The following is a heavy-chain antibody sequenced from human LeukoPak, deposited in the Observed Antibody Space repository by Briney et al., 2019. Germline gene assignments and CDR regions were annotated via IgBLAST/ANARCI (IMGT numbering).Heavy chain of an antibody. V-gene: IGHV1-2*02. CDR3: ARGVSSRYYDFWSGYDDAFDI. D-gene: IGHD3-3*01. Sequence: ASVKVSCKASGYTFTDYYIHWVRQAPGQGLEWMGWINPNSGGTNYAQKFQGRVTMTRDTSISTAYMELSRLRSDDTAVYYCARGVSSRYYDFWSGYDDAFDIWGQGTMVTVSS. CDR1: GYTFTDYY. J-gene: IGHJ3*02. CDR2: INPNSGGT.